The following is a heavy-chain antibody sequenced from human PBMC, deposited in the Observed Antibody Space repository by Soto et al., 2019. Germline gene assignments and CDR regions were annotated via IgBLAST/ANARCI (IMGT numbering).Heavy chain of an antibody. CDR2: IYYSGST. Sequence: PSETLSLTCTVSGGSISSYYWSWIRQPPGKGLEWIGYIYYSGSTNYNPSLKSRVTISVDTSKNQFSLKLSSVTAADTAVYYCARPGEERGSGSYYYYYYGMDVWGQGTTVTVSS. CDR3: ARPGEERGSGSYYYYYYGMDV. J-gene: IGHJ6*02. V-gene: IGHV4-59*08. D-gene: IGHD3-10*01. CDR1: GGSISSYY.